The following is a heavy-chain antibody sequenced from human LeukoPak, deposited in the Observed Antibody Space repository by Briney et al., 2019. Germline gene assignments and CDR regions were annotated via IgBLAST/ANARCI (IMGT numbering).Heavy chain of an antibody. CDR3: ARGFGPYYYDSTGYYNFDY. D-gene: IGHD3-22*01. Sequence: ASVKVSCKPSGYTFTSYGITWVRQAPGQGLEWMGWISTDNGNTNYAQKLQGRVTMTRDTSTSTVYMELSSLRSEDTALYYCARGFGPYYYDSTGYYNFDYWGQGTLVTVSS. CDR1: GYTFTSYG. J-gene: IGHJ4*02. CDR2: ISTDNGNT. V-gene: IGHV1-18*01.